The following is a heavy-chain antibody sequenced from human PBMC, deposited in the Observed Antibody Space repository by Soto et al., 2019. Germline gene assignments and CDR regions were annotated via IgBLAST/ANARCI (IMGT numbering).Heavy chain of an antibody. V-gene: IGHV3-23*01. D-gene: IGHD2-2*01. CDR1: GFSFNNYA. J-gene: IGHJ4*02. CDR3: AKDVGGHYCTPTSCLYFFHS. Sequence: EVQLLESGGGLVQPGGSLRLSCAASGFSFNNYAMNWVRQAPGQGLEWVSTISDSGSTYYADSVKGRFTISRDNSKNTLHLQMKSLSAEDTAVYFCAKDVGGHYCTPTSCLYFFHSWGRGTLVTVSS. CDR2: ISDSGST.